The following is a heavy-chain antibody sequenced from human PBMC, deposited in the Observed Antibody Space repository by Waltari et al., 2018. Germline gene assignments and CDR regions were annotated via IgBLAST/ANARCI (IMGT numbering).Heavy chain of an antibody. CDR1: GGSISSYY. CDR3: ARLPGYEFDY. Sequence: QVQLQESGPGLVKPSETLSLTCTVSGGSISSYYWSWIRQPPGRVLECIGYIHYSGSTIHNPSLKSRVTISVDTSKNQFSLKLSSVTAADTAVYYCARLPGYEFDYWGQGTLVTVSS. V-gene: IGHV4-59*01. CDR2: IHYSGST. D-gene: IGHD5-12*01. J-gene: IGHJ4*02.